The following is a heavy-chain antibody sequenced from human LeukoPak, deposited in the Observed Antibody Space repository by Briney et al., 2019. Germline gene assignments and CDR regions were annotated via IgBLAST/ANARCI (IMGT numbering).Heavy chain of an antibody. CDR2: IGGSGSFI. Sequence: GGSLRLSCAGSGFTFSTYSIKWVRQAPGKGLEWVLHIGGSGSFIYYADSVRGRFTISRDNAKNSLYLQINSLRAEDTAVYYCARLSGWEPAGDYYYYYMDVWGKGTTVTVSS. CDR3: ARLSGWEPAGDYYYYYMDV. D-gene: IGHD1-26*01. V-gene: IGHV3-48*01. CDR1: GFTFSTYS. J-gene: IGHJ6*03.